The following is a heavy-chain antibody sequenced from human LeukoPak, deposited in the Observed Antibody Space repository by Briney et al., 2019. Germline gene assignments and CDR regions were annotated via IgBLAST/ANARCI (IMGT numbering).Heavy chain of an antibody. CDR3: ARDLPIFGVVITQGTGFDY. Sequence: ASVKVSCKASGYTFSHYGITWVRQAPGQGLEWMGWISSYNGNTNYAQKLQGRVTMTTDTSTSTAYMELTSLRSDDTAVYYCARDLPIFGVVITQGTGFDYWGQGTLVTVSS. D-gene: IGHD3-3*01. J-gene: IGHJ4*02. V-gene: IGHV1-18*01. CDR2: ISSYNGNT. CDR1: GYTFSHYG.